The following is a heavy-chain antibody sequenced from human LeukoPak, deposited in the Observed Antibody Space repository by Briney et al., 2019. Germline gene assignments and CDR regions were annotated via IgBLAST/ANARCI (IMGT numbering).Heavy chain of an antibody. CDR3: AKIQAYCGGDCYSLGYFDY. CDR2: ISGSGGST. CDR1: GITFSSYA. D-gene: IGHD2-21*02. J-gene: IGHJ4*02. Sequence: GGSLRLSCAASGITFSSYAMSWVRQAPGKGLEWVSVISGSGGSTYYADSVKGRFTISRDNSKNTLYLQMNSLRAEDTAVYHCAKIQAYCGGDCYSLGYFDYWGQGTLVTVSS. V-gene: IGHV3-23*01.